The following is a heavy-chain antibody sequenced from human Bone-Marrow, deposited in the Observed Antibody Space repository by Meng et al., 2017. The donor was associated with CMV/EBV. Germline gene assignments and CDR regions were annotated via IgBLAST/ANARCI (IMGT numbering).Heavy chain of an antibody. V-gene: IGHV3-66*02. J-gene: IGHJ4*02. CDR2: IYSGGST. Sequence: GGSLRLSCAASGFTFSDYYMSWIRQAPGKGLEWVSVIYSGGSTYYADSVKGRFTISRDNSKNTLYLQMNSLRAEDTAVYYCATSSGSYYGDYFDYWGQGTLVTVSS. CDR3: ATSSGSYYGDYFDY. D-gene: IGHD1-26*01. CDR1: GFTFSDYY.